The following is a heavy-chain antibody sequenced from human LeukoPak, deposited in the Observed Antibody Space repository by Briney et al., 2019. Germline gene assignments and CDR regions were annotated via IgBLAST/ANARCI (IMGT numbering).Heavy chain of an antibody. V-gene: IGHV5-51*01. Sequence: GESLKISCKAAGYTFTDYWIAWVRQMPGKELEYMGIVYPRDSDARYWPSFQGQVTISADKSIDTAYLEWSSLRAPVSATYFXXXXQYFRTIAXAFDVWGQGTMVAVSS. D-gene: IGHD1-7*01. J-gene: IGHJ3*01. CDR3: XXXQYFRTIAXAFDV. CDR2: VYPRDSDA. CDR1: GYTFTDYW.